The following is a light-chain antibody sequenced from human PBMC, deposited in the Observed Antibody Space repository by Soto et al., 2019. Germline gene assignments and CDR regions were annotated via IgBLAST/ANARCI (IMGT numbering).Light chain of an antibody. CDR3: SSYSISTAYL. Sequence: QTVVTQPPSVSGAPGQRVTISCTGTSSDVGGYDYVSWYQLHPGKAPKLMVFEVNNRPSGVSYRFSGSKSGNTASLTISGLQAEDEADYFCSSYSISTAYLFGTGTKLTVL. CDR2: EVN. CDR1: SSDVGGYDY. J-gene: IGLJ1*01. V-gene: IGLV2-14*01.